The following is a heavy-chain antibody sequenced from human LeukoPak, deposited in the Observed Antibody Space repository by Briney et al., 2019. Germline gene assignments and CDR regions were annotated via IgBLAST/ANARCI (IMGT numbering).Heavy chain of an antibody. J-gene: IGHJ6*02. CDR1: GYTFTSYG. Sequence: ASVKVSCKASGYTFTSYGISWVRQAPGQGLGWMGWISAYNGNTNYAQKLQGRVTMTTDTSTSTAYMELRSLRSDDTAVYYCARGAYYGSGSGDYYYYGMDVWAKGPRSPSP. CDR2: ISAYNGNT. CDR3: ARGAYYGSGSGDYYYYGMDV. V-gene: IGHV1-18*01. D-gene: IGHD3-10*01.